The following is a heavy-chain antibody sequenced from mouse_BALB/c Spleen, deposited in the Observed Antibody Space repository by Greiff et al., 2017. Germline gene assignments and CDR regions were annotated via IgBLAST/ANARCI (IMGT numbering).Heavy chain of an antibody. V-gene: IGHV5-6-4*01. CDR2: ISSGGSYT. J-gene: IGHJ2*01. CDR1: GFTFSSYT. Sequence: EVQLVESGGGLVKPGGSLKLSCAASGFTFSSYTMSWVRQTPEKRLEWVATISSGGSYTYYPDSVKGRFTISRDNAKNTLYLQMSSLKSEDTAMYYCTRYNYFDYWGQGTTLTVSS. CDR3: TRYNYFDY.